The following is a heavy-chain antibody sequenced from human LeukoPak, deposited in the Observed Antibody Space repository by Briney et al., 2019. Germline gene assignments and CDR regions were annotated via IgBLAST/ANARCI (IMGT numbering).Heavy chain of an antibody. Sequence: SETLSLTCTVSGGSISSYYWSWIRQPPGKGLEWIGYIYYSGSTNYNPSLKSRVTISVDTSKNQFSLELSSVTAADTAVYYCARHPGMRYSGSYVDYWGQGTLVTVSS. V-gene: IGHV4-59*08. J-gene: IGHJ4*02. CDR1: GGSISSYY. D-gene: IGHD1-26*01. CDR3: ARHPGMRYSGSYVDY. CDR2: IYYSGST.